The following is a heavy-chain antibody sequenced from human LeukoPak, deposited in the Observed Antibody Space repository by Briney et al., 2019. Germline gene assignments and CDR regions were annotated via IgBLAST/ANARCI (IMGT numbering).Heavy chain of an antibody. CDR2: INSGGDGI. CDR1: GFIFSDYE. Sequence: GGSLRLSCAASGFIFSDYEMNWVRQAPGKGLEWVSYINSGGDGIYYADSVKGRFTISRDNSKNTLYLQMNSLRDEDAAVYHCTRVQAGRSGLMDVWGRGTTVTVSS. J-gene: IGHJ6*02. V-gene: IGHV3-48*03. CDR3: TRVQAGRSGLMDV. D-gene: IGHD2-8*02.